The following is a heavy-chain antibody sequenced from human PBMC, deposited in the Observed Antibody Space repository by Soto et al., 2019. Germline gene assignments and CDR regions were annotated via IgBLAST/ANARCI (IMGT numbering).Heavy chain of an antibody. CDR3: AGDPYYYASDF. CDR1: GFRFSDHY. D-gene: IGHD3-10*01. CDR2: ISGSGTTT. V-gene: IGHV3-11*01. J-gene: IGHJ4*02. Sequence: GGSLRLSCAASGFRFSDHYMTWIRQGPGKGLEWVSKISGSGTTTYYADSVEGRFTVSRDNAKNSLYLQMNSLRAEDTAVYYCAGDPYYYASDFWGQGTLVTVSS.